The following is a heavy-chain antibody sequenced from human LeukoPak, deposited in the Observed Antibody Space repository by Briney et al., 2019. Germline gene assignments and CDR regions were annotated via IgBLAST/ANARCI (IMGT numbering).Heavy chain of an antibody. J-gene: IGHJ4*02. D-gene: IGHD2-2*01. CDR1: GFTFSTYA. Sequence: GGSLRLSCAASGFTFSTYAMTWLRQAPGKGLEWVSAISGSGGSTYYADSVKGRFTISRDNSKNTLKLQMNSLRAEDTAVYYCAKEGASRYQLLYYFDYWGQGTLVTVSS. CDR3: AKEGASRYQLLYYFDY. V-gene: IGHV3-23*01. CDR2: ISGSGGST.